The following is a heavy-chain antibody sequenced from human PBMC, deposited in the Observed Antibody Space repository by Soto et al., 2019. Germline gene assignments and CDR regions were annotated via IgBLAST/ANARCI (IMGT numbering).Heavy chain of an antibody. CDR2: VTPNSGGT. CDR3: ASRQYQQLQVN. Sequence: ASVKVSCKASGYTLQSYDIIWVRQATGQGLEWMGWVTPNSGGTVYAQKFQGRVTMTRDTSISTAYMELSSLRSDDTALFYCASRQYQQLQVNSGQGTLDTVSS. D-gene: IGHD4-4*01. CDR1: GYTLQSYD. J-gene: IGHJ4*02. V-gene: IGHV1-8*02.